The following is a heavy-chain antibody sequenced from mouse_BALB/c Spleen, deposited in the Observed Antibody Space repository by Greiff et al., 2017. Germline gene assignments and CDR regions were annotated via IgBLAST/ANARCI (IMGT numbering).Heavy chain of an antibody. CDR1: GFNIKDYY. CDR2: IDPENGDT. J-gene: IGHJ3*01. CDR3: ARGYYYGSSPFAY. D-gene: IGHD1-1*01. V-gene: IGHV14-4*02. Sequence: VQLQQSGAELVRSGASVKLSCTASGFNIKDYYMHWVKQRPEQGLEWIGWIDPENGDTEYAPKFQGKATMTADTSSNTAYLQLSSLTSEDTAVYYCARGYYYGSSPFAYWGQGTLVTVSA.